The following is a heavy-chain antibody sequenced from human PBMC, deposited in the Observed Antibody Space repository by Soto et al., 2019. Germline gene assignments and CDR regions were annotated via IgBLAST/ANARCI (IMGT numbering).Heavy chain of an antibody. CDR3: ATTVDFWSGYYAY. Sequence: SETLSLTCSVSGDSISSGDLYWSWIRQPPGKGLEWIGYIYDSGSTYYNPSLKSRINMSVDMSKNQFSLKLTSVTAADTAVYYCATTVDFWSGYYAYWGQGTLVTVPQ. CDR1: GDSISSGDLY. V-gene: IGHV4-30-4*01. J-gene: IGHJ4*02. D-gene: IGHD3-3*01. CDR2: IYDSGST.